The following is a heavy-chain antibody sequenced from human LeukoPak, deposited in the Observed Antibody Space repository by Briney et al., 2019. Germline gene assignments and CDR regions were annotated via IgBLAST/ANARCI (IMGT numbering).Heavy chain of an antibody. J-gene: IGHJ3*02. CDR1: GGSISSGGYY. D-gene: IGHD3-22*01. V-gene: IGHV4-61*08. CDR3: ARAPFYYPLYAFDI. CDR2: IYYSGST. Sequence: SQTLSLTCTVSGGSISSGGYYWSWIRQPPGKGLEWIGYIYYSGSTNYNPSLKSRVTISVDTSKNQFSLKLSSVTAADTAVYYCARAPFYYPLYAFDIWGQGTMVTVSS.